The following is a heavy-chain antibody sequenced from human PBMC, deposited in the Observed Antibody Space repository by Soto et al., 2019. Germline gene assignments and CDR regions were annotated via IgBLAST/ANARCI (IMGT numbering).Heavy chain of an antibody. D-gene: IGHD2-2*01. V-gene: IGHV1-18*01. CDR2: ISAYNGNT. CDR3: ARSEYEYYFDY. Sequence: ASVKVSCKASGYSFTSYGISWVRQAPGQGLEWMGWISAYNGNTNYAQKLQGRVTMTRDRSMSTAYMELSSLRSEDTAMYYCARSEYEYYFDYWGQGTLVTVS. J-gene: IGHJ4*02. CDR1: GYSFTSYG.